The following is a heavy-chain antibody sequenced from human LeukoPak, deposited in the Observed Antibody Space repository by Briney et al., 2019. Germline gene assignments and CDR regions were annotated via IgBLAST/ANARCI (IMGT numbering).Heavy chain of an antibody. J-gene: IGHJ6*02. D-gene: IGHD3-10*01. CDR2: MNPNSDNT. Sequence: GASVKVSCKASGYTFTSYDINWVRQATGQGLEWRGWMNPNSDNTGYAQKFQGRVTITRNTSITTAYMELSSLRSQHTAVHYWASRAYGSGTSPHYYGFAVWGQGPTATVSS. CDR1: GYTFTSYD. V-gene: IGHV1-8*01. CDR3: ASRAYGSGTSPHYYGFAV.